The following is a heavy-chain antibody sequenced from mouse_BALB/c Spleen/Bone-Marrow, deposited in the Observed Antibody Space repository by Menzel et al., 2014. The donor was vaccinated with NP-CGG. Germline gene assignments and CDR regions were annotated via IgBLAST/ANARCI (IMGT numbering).Heavy chain of an antibody. V-gene: IGHV7-3*02. CDR3: ARDKGRVFFDY. J-gene: IGHJ2*01. Sequence: VQLKDSGGGLVQPGGSLRLSCAPSGFTFXDYYMNWVRQPPGKALEWLGFIRNKANGYTTEYSASVKGRFTISRDNSQNILYLQMNTLRAEDSATYYCARDKGRVFFDYWGQGTTLTVSS. CDR1: GFTFXDYY. CDR2: IRNKANGYTT.